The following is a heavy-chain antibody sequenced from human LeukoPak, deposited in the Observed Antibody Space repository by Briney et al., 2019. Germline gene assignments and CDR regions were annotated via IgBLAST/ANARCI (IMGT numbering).Heavy chain of an antibody. V-gene: IGHV3-66*01. CDR1: GFTVSSNY. CDR2: IYSGGST. CDR3: ARSPETELDY. D-gene: IGHD1-14*01. J-gene: IGHJ4*02. Sequence: GGSLRPSCAASGFTVSSNYMSWVRQAPGKGLEWVSVIYSGGSTYYADSVKGRFTISRDNSKNTLYLQMYSLRAEDTAVYYCARSPETELDYWGQGTLVTVSS.